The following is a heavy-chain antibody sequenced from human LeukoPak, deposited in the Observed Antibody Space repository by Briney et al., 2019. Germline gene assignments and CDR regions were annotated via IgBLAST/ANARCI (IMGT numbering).Heavy chain of an antibody. CDR1: GGSFSGYY. CDR2: INHSGST. CDR3: ARAHDYDYVWGSYRLIPDAFDI. J-gene: IGHJ3*02. Sequence: PSETLSLTCAVYGGSFSGYYWSWIRQPPGEGLEWIGEINHSGSTNYNPSLKSRVTISVDTSKNQFSLKLSSVTAADTAVYYCARAHDYDYVWGSYRLIPDAFDIWGQGTMVTVSS. D-gene: IGHD3-16*02. V-gene: IGHV4-34*01.